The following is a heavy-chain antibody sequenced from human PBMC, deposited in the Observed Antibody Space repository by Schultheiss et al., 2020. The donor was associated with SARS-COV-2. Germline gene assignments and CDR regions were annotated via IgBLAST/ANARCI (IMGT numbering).Heavy chain of an antibody. V-gene: IGHV4-59*01. CDR2: IYYSGST. Sequence: SETLSLTCTVSGGSISSYYWSWIRQPPGKGLEWIGYIYYSGSTNYNPSLKSRVTISVDTSKNQFSLKLSSVTAADTAVYYCARSQGLDFWSGYYFGRFDPWGQGTLVTVSS. J-gene: IGHJ5*02. CDR1: GGSISSYY. CDR3: ARSQGLDFWSGYYFGRFDP. D-gene: IGHD3-3*01.